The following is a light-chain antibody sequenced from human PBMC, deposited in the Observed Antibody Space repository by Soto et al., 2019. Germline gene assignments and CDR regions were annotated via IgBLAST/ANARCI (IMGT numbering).Light chain of an antibody. CDR2: YDD. J-gene: IGLJ3*02. CDR1: SANIGTNG. V-gene: IGLV1-36*01. Sequence: QSVLTQPPSASEAPRQRVTISCSGSSANIGTNGVNWYQQLPGKAPKLLIYYDDLLPSGVSDRFSGSKSGTSASLAIRGLQSEDEADYYCAAWDDSLNGWVFGGGTKLTGL. CDR3: AAWDDSLNGWV.